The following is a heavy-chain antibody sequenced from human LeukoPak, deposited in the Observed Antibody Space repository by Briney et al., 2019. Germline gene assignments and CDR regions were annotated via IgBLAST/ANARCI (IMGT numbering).Heavy chain of an antibody. V-gene: IGHV3-7*03. CDR3: VRLFGGNPLFDY. J-gene: IGHJ4*02. Sequence: PGGSLRLSCVASGFNFNNYWMAWVRPAPGKGLEWVANINEDGGENHYLDSVKGRFTMSRDNAKKSVYLQINSLKAEDTAVYYCVRLFGGNPLFDYWGQGTLVTVSS. D-gene: IGHD4-23*01. CDR2: INEDGGEN. CDR1: GFNFNNYW.